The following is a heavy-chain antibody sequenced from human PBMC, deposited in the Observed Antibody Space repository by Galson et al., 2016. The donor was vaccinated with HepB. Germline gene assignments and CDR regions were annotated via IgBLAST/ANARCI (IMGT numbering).Heavy chain of an antibody. J-gene: IGHJ3*02. CDR3: AKERGSRLTMVRGVLDPFDI. CDR2: IYNGGST. CDR1: GFTVSNNY. Sequence: SLRLSCAASGFTVSNNYMRWVRQAPGKGLEWVSLIYNGGSTYYADSVKGRFTISRDSSKNTLYLQMSSLRAEDTAVYYCAKERGSRLTMVRGVLDPFDIWGHGTLV. D-gene: IGHD3-10*01. V-gene: IGHV3-66*01.